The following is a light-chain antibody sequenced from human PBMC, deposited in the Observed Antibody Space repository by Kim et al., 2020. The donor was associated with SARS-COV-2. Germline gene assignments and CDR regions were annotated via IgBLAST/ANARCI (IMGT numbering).Light chain of an antibody. CDR2: QDS. CDR1: KLGDKY. CDR3: QAWDSSTVV. V-gene: IGLV3-1*01. Sequence: SVSPGQTASITCSGHKLGDKYACWYQQKPGQSPVLVIYQDSKRPSGIPERFSGSNSGNTDTLTISGTQAMDEADYYCQAWDSSTVVFGGGTELTVL. J-gene: IGLJ2*01.